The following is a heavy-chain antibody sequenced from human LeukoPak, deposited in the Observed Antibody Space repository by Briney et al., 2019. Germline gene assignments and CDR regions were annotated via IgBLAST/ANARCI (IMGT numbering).Heavy chain of an antibody. D-gene: IGHD6-13*01. CDR2: ISSSGSTI. Sequence: QPGGSLRLSCAASGFTFSSYEMNWVPQAPGKGLEWVSYISSSGSTIYNTDSVKGRFTISRDNAKNSLYLQMNSLRAEDTAVYYCARRRQQLVEGIYYYYYYMDVWGKGTTVTVSS. CDR1: GFTFSSYE. CDR3: ARRRQQLVEGIYYYYYYMDV. V-gene: IGHV3-48*03. J-gene: IGHJ6*03.